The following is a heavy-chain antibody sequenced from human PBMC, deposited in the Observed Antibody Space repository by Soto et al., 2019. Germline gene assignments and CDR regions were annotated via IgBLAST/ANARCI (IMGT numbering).Heavy chain of an antibody. CDR1: GVTISTYY. CDR3: VREAYIGYGHAIDH. CDR2: NYHSGTT. D-gene: IGHD5-12*01. V-gene: IGHV4-59*01. J-gene: IGHJ4*02. Sequence: LSLTCAVSGVTISTYYWSWIRQPPGKGLEWIGYNYHSGTTNYNPSPKSRVTISVDTSKNQFSLRLTPVTAADTAIYYCVREAYIGYGHAIDHWGQGTLVTVSS.